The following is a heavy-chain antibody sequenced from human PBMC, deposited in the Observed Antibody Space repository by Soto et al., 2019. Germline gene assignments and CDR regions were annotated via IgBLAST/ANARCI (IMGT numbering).Heavy chain of an antibody. CDR2: IYYSGNT. V-gene: IGHV4-30-4*01. CDR3: ARVIYSTSSFFDS. D-gene: IGHD6-6*01. J-gene: IGHJ4*02. Sequence: QVQLQESGPGLVKPSQTLSLTCTVSGDSISTADYYWNWIRQPPGKGLEWIGYIYYSGNTYYIPSLKSRVTISVDTSKNQISLKLNSVTAADTAVYYCARVIYSTSSFFDSWGQGTLVTVSS. CDR1: GDSISTADYY.